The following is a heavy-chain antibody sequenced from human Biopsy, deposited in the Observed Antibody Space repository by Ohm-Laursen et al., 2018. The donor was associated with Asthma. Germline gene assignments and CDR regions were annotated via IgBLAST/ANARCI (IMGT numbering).Heavy chain of an antibody. CDR2: IKRDGNEK. Sequence: SLRLSCTASGFTFGDYWMSWVRQVPGKGLEWVDNIKRDGNEKNHVDSLKGRFTISRDNAKNSLYLQMNSLRAEDTAVYYCARTFHFWSPYHAEHYQLWGQGTLVTVSS. CDR1: GFTFGDYW. CDR3: ARTFHFWSPYHAEHYQL. D-gene: IGHD3-3*02. V-gene: IGHV3-7*01. J-gene: IGHJ1*01.